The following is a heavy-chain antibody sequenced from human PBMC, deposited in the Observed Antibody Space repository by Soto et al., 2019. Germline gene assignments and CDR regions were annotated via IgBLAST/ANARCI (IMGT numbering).Heavy chain of an antibody. V-gene: IGHV1-18*01. J-gene: IGHJ6*02. Sequence: QVQLVQSGAEVKKPGASVKVSCKASGYTFSTYGISWVRQAPGQGLEWMGWINGYNGNTNYAPKLQGRITMTTDTSTTTADMELRSPRSDDTAVYYCARMGDVPYYYYGMDVWGQGTTVTVSS. CDR1: GYTFSTYG. CDR3: ARMGDVPYYYYGMDV. D-gene: IGHD3-16*01. CDR2: INGYNGNT.